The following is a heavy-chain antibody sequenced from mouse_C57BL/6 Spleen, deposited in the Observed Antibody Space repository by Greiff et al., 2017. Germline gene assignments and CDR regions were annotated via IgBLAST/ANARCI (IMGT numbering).Heavy chain of an antibody. J-gene: IGHJ2*01. CDR2: IYPGDGDT. Sequence: QVQLQQSGAELVKPGASVKISCKASGYAFSSYWMNWVKQRPGKGLEWIGQIYPGDGDTNYNGKFKGKATLTADKSSSTAYLQLSSLTSEDSAVYFCAKGTEGYYFDYWGQGTTLTVSS. CDR1: GYAFSSYW. D-gene: IGHD3-3*01. CDR3: AKGTEGYYFDY. V-gene: IGHV1-80*01.